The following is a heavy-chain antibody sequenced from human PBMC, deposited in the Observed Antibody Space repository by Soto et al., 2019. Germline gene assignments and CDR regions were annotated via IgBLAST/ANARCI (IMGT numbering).Heavy chain of an antibody. CDR3: ATVITGHDHYYYYYGTDV. Sequence: GGSLRLSCAAYGFTFSSYWMHWVRQAPGKGLVWVSRTNSDGSRTRYADSVKGRFTISRDNAKNTLYLQMNSLRAEDTAVYYCATVITGHDHYYYYYGTDVWGQGNRAKVSA. CDR1: GFTFSSYW. J-gene: IGHJ6*01. CDR2: TNSDGSRT. D-gene: IGHD1-1*01. V-gene: IGHV3-74*01.